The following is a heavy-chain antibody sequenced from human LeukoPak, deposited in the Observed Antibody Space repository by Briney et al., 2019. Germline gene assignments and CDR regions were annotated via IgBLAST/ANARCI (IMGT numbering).Heavy chain of an antibody. J-gene: IGHJ5*02. CDR1: GGSISSSSYY. D-gene: IGHD6-6*01. Sequence: SETPSLTCTVSGGSISSSSYYWGWIRQPPGKGLEWIGSIYYSGSTYYNPSLKSRVTISVDMSKNQFSLKLSSVTAADTAVYYCARGGSSSLRNWFDLWGQGTLVTVSS. CDR2: IYYSGST. CDR3: ARGGSSSLRNWFDL. V-gene: IGHV4-39*07.